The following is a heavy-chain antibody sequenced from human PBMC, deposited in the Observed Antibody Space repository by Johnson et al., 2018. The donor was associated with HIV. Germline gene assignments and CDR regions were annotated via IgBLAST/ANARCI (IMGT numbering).Heavy chain of an antibody. D-gene: IGHD2/OR15-2a*01. Sequence: AQLVESGGGLVQPGGSLRLSCAASGFTFSSYWMSWVRQAPGKGLEWVANIKQDGSEKYYVDSVKGRFTISRDNAKNSLYLQMNSLRAEDTALYYCAKTLSADDAFDIWGQGTVVTVSS. CDR1: GFTFSSYW. V-gene: IGHV3-7*05. CDR3: AKTLSADDAFDI. J-gene: IGHJ3*02. CDR2: IKQDGSEK.